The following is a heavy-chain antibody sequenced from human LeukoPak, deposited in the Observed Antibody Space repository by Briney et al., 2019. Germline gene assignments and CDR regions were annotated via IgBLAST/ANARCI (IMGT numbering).Heavy chain of an antibody. Sequence: SVKVSCKASGGTFSSYAISWVRQAPGQGLEWMGRIIPILGIANYAQKFQGRVTITADKSTSTAYVELSSLRSEDTAVYYCARKGYYYDSSGFDYWGQGTLVTVSS. D-gene: IGHD3-22*01. CDR3: ARKGYYYDSSGFDY. J-gene: IGHJ4*02. V-gene: IGHV1-69*04. CDR1: GGTFSSYA. CDR2: IIPILGIA.